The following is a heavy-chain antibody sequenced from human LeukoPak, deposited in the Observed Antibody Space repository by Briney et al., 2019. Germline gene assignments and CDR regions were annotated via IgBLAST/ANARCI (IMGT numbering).Heavy chain of an antibody. CDR1: GFIFNSYG. J-gene: IGHJ4*02. CDR3: AKAMTTVTRGDY. CDR2: IRYDGTDK. V-gene: IGHV3-30*02. D-gene: IGHD4-17*01. Sequence: GGSLRFSCAASGFIFNSYGMHWVRKAPGKGLEWVAFIRYDGTDKYYADSVKGRFTISRDNSENTLYLQMNSLRADDTAVYYCAKAMTTVTRGDYWGQGTLVTVSS.